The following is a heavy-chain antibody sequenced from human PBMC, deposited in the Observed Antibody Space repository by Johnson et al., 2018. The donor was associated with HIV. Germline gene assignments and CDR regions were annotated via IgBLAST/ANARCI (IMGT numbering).Heavy chain of an antibody. Sequence: VQLVESGGGLVKPGGSLRLSCAASGFTFSSFWMTWVRQAPGKGLEWVANINVNGGERYYVDSVKGRFTISRDNSKNTLYLQMNSLRAEDTAVYYCAKGDPVEGDVDDAFDIWGQGTMVTVSS. V-gene: IGHV3-7*01. CDR2: INVNGGER. CDR3: AKGDPVEGDVDDAFDI. CDR1: GFTFSSFW. D-gene: IGHD2-21*01. J-gene: IGHJ3*02.